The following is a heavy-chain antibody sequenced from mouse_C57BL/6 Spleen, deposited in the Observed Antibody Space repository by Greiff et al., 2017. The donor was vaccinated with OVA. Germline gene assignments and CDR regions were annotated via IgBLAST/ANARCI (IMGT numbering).Heavy chain of an antibody. D-gene: IGHD2-12*01. CDR1: GYTFTSYW. V-gene: IGHV1-53*01. Sequence: QVQLKQSGTELVKPGASVKLSCKASGYTFTSYWMHWVKQRPGQGLEWIGNINPSNGGTNYNEKFKSKATLTVDKSSSTAYMQLSSLTSEDSAVYYCARGDYSLYYAMDYWGQGTSVTVSS. J-gene: IGHJ4*01. CDR2: INPSNGGT. CDR3: ARGDYSLYYAMDY.